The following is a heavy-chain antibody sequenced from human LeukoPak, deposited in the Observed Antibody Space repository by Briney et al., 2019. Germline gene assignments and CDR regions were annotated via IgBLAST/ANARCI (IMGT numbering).Heavy chain of an antibody. D-gene: IGHD2-2*03. CDR1: GGSISSSNW. CDR2: IYHSGST. J-gene: IGHJ5*02. CDR3: ARGLGSPNWFDP. Sequence: SGTLSLTCAVSGGSISSSNWWSWVRQPPGKGLEWIGEIYHSGSTYYNPSLKSRVTISVDKSRNQFSLKLNSVTAADTAVYYCARGLGSPNWFDPWGQGTLVTVSS. V-gene: IGHV4-4*02.